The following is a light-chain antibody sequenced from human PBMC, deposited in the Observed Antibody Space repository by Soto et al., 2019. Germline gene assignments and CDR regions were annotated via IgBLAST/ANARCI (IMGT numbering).Light chain of an antibody. CDR2: ESD. CDR3: ATWDSSLNGLYD. J-gene: IGLJ1*01. CDR1: SSNIGSHN. V-gene: IGLV1-51*02. Sequence: QSVLTQPPSVSAAPGQKVTISCSGTSSNIGSHNVSWYQQLPGTAPKLLMYESDKRPSGIPDRFSGSKSGTPATLGITGLQTGDESDYYCATWDSSLNGLYDFGSGTKVTVL.